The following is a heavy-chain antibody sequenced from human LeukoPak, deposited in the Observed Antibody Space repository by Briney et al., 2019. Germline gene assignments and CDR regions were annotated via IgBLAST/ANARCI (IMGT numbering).Heavy chain of an antibody. CDR2: IYPGDADT. CDR1: GYSFTSYW. CDR3: ARIGFYYYYYMDV. D-gene: IGHD6-25*01. J-gene: IGHJ6*03. Sequence: GEALQISCTGSGYSFTSYWIGWVRPMPRKGRGWMGIIYPGDADTRYSPSFQGQVTISPDKTISTAYLQWSSLKASDTAMYYCARIGFYYYYYMDVWGKGTTVTVSS. V-gene: IGHV5-51*01.